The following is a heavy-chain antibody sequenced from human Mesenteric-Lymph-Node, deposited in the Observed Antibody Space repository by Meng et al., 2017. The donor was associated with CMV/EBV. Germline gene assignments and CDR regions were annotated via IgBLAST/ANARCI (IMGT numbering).Heavy chain of an antibody. V-gene: IGHV3-21*01. CDR2: ISSGGSYI. D-gene: IGHD3-22*01. J-gene: IGHJ5*02. Sequence: MNWVRQAPGKGLEWVSSISSGGSYIYYADSVKGRFTISRDNAKNSVYLQMNSLRAEDTAVYYCVRDQSGYYYDSSGNYGNNWFDPWGQGTLVTVS. CDR3: VRDQSGYYYDSSGNYGNNWFDP.